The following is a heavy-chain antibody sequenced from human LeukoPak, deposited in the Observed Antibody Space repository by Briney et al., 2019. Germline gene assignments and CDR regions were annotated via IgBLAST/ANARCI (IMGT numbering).Heavy chain of an antibody. Sequence: GGSLRLSCAASGFTVNNKYMSWVRQAPGKGLEWVSVIYSDGITYYADSVKGRFTISRDNSKNTLYLQMNSLRAEDTAVYYCARSMILGVTAPDYWGQGTLVTVSS. J-gene: IGHJ4*02. CDR2: IYSDGIT. V-gene: IGHV3-66*01. CDR1: GFTVNNKY. CDR3: ARSMILGVTAPDY. D-gene: IGHD3/OR15-3a*01.